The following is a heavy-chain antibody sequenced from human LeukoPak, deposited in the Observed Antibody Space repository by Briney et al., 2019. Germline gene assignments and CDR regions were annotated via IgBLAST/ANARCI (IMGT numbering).Heavy chain of an antibody. V-gene: IGHV3-30*14. CDR1: GFTFSSYA. Sequence: GKSLRLSCAASGFTFSSYAMHWVRQAPGKGLEWVAIISYDGSNKYYADSVKGRFTISRDNSKNTLYLQMNSLRAEDTAVYYCARGDGSFDYWGQGILVTVSS. D-gene: IGHD5-24*01. CDR2: ISYDGSNK. J-gene: IGHJ4*02. CDR3: ARGDGSFDY.